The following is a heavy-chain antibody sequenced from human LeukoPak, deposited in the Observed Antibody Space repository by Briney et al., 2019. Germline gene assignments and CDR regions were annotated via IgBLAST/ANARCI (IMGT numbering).Heavy chain of an antibody. CDR3: ARDGPGPREERFNY. CDR2: IHHSGST. CDR1: GYSISAYSISAGSY. J-gene: IGHJ4*02. V-gene: IGHV4-38-2*02. Sequence: SETLSLTCAVSGYSISAYSISAGSYWGWIRQPPGKGLEWIASIHHSGSTYYNPSFKSRVTISLDTSKNQLSLRLSSVTAAETAVYYCARDGPGPREERFNYWGQGTLVTVSS.